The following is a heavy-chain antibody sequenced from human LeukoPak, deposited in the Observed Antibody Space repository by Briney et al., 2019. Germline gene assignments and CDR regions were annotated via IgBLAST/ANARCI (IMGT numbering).Heavy chain of an antibody. CDR2: INPDSEST. Sequence: ASVKVSCKADGYIFTSYYIHWVRQAPGQGLQWMGMINPDSESTSYAQKFQGRVTMTRDTSTSTVYMELSSLRSDDTALYYCARGRSQLWFMNHWGQGTLVTVSS. CDR1: GYIFTSYY. CDR3: ARGRSQLWFMNH. D-gene: IGHD5-18*01. V-gene: IGHV1-46*01. J-gene: IGHJ4*02.